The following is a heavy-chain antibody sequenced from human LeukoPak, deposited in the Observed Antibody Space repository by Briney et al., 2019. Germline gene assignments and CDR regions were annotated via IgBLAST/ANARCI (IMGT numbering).Heavy chain of an antibody. D-gene: IGHD5-12*01. Sequence: GASLRLSCAASGFTFSSYAMSWVRQAPGKGLEWVSAISGSGGSTYYADSVKGRFTISRDNSKNTLYLQMNSLRAEDTAVYYCAKGYSGYDSPLTSWFDSWGQGTLVTVSS. CDR2: ISGSGGST. V-gene: IGHV3-23*01. CDR3: AKGYSGYDSPLTSWFDS. J-gene: IGHJ5*01. CDR1: GFTFSSYA.